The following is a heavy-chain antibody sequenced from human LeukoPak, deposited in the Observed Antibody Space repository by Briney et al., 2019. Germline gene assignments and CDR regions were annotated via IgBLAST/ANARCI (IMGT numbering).Heavy chain of an antibody. CDR3: AGYSGSYIDY. J-gene: IGHJ4*02. CDR2: IYYGGST. D-gene: IGHD1-26*01. Sequence: SETLSLTCTVSGGSISSYYWSWIRQPPGKGLEWIGYIYYGGSTNYNPSLKSRVTISVDTSKNQFSLKLSSVTAADTAVYYCAGYSGSYIDYWGQGTLVTVSS. CDR1: GGSISSYY. V-gene: IGHV4-59*08.